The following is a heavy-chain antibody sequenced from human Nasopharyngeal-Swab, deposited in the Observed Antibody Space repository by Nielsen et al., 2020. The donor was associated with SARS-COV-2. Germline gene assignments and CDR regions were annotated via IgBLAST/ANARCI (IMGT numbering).Heavy chain of an antibody. CDR2: IKQDGSEK. CDR1: GSTFSTNW. J-gene: IGHJ6*02. D-gene: IGHD1-20*01. V-gene: IGHV3-7*01. Sequence: GGPLRPSCAAFGSTFSTNWMSWVRQAPGKGLEWVANIKQDGSEKYYVDSVKGRFTISRDNAKNSLYLQMNSLRAEDTAVYYCAGNRNNWNVDYHYYGMDVWGQGTTVTVSS. CDR3: AGNRNNWNVDYHYYGMDV.